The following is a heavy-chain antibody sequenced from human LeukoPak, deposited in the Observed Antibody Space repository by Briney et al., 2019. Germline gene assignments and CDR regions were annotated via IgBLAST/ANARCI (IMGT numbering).Heavy chain of an antibody. CDR1: GFIFSSFD. Sequence: GGSLRLSCAASGFIFSSFDMHWVRLPTEQGLEWVSTIGTASDTYYPGSVEGRFTLSRDNAKNSLYLQMNSLTAGDTAVYYCARGPPRGKYYYMDVWGKGTTVTVSS. CDR2: IGTASDT. CDR3: ARGPPRGKYYYMDV. J-gene: IGHJ6*03. V-gene: IGHV3-13*01. D-gene: IGHD1-1*01.